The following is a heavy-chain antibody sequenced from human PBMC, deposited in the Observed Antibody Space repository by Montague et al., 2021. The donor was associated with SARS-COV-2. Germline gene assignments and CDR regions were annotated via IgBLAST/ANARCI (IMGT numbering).Heavy chain of an antibody. CDR2: IYYSGSF. CDR1: GYSISSSNW. CDR3: ARSPCSSTSCYAGWFDP. J-gene: IGHJ5*02. V-gene: IGHV4-28*05. Sequence: SETLSLTCAVSGYSISSSNWWVWIRQPPGKGLEWIGYIYYSGSFYYNPSLKCRVTMSVDTSKNQFSPKLSSVTAVDTAVYYCARSPCSSTSCYAGWFDPWGQGTLVSVAS. D-gene: IGHD2-2*01.